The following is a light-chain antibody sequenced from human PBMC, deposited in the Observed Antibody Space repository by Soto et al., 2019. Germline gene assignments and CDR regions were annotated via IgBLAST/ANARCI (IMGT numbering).Light chain of an antibody. V-gene: IGLV2-11*01. J-gene: IGLJ1*01. CDR2: DVD. Sequence: QSALTQPRSVSGSPGQSVTISCTGTSSDVGGYNYVSWYQQHPGKAPKVMIYDVDERPSGVPDRFSGSKSGNTASLTISGLQAEDEADYYCCSYADSDTLYVFGTGTKLTVL. CDR1: SSDVGGYNY. CDR3: CSYADSDTLYV.